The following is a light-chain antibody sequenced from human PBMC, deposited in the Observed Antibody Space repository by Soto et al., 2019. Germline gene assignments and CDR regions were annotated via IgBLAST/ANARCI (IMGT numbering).Light chain of an antibody. V-gene: IGKV1-33*01. CDR3: QQYNSMGT. J-gene: IGKJ1*01. Sequence: DIQMTHSPSSLSSSVVYRVTITCQASQDISNYLNWYQQKPGKAPKLLIYDASNLETGVPSRFSGSGSGTEFTLTISSLQPDDFATYYCQQYNSMGTFGQGTKVDIK. CDR1: QDISNY. CDR2: DAS.